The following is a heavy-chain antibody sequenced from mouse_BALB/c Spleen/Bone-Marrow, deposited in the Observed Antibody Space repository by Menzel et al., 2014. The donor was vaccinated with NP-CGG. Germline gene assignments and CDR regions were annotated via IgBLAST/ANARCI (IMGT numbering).Heavy chain of an antibody. Sequence: LVESGAELVKPGASVKLSCTASGFNIKDTYMHWVKQRPEQGLEWIGRIDTANGNTKYDPKFQGKATITADTSSNTAYLQLSSLTSEDTAVYYCARYYYGSSYAMDYWGQGTSVTVSS. CDR3: ARYYYGSSYAMDY. V-gene: IGHV14-3*02. CDR2: IDTANGNT. CDR1: GFNIKDTY. J-gene: IGHJ4*01. D-gene: IGHD1-1*01.